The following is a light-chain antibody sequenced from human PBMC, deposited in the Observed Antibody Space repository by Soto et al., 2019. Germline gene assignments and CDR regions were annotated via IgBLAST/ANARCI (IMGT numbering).Light chain of an antibody. V-gene: IGKV3D-15*01. CDR1: QTVSNY. J-gene: IGKJ5*01. Sequence: EILFTQAPAPPSFSPGERATLSCRASQTVSNYLLWYQQKPGQAPRLLIYDASNRATGIPARFSGSGSGTEFTLTISSLQSEDFAVYYCQQYHHWPPITFGQGTRLEIK. CDR3: QQYHHWPPIT. CDR2: DAS.